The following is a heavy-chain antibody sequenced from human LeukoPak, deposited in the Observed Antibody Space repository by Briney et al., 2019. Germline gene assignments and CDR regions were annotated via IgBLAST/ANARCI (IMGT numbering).Heavy chain of an antibody. CDR2: INHSGST. CDR1: GGPFSGYY. Sequence: PSETLSLTCAVYGGPFSGYYWSWIRQPPGKGLEWIGEINHSGSTNYNPSLKSRVTISVDTSKNQFSLKLSSVTAADTAVYYCASRDYYYDSSGHAFDIWGQGTMVTVSS. CDR3: ASRDYYYDSSGHAFDI. J-gene: IGHJ3*02. D-gene: IGHD3-22*01. V-gene: IGHV4-34*01.